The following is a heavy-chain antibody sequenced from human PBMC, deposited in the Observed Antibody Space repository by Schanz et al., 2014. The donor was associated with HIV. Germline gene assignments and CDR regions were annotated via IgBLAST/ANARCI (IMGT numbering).Heavy chain of an antibody. CDR2: ISGYIGNT. CDR1: GYTFSNYA. CDR3: ARGSCSGGTCYSGDH. J-gene: IGHJ4*02. Sequence: QVQLVQSGAEVKKPGASVKVSCKASGYTFSNYAINWVRQAPGQGLEWMGWISGYIGNTDYAQNLQDRVTMTADTVTSTAYMELRSLRSDDTAVYYCARGSCSGGTCYSGDHWGQGTLVAVSA. V-gene: IGHV1-18*01. D-gene: IGHD2-15*01.